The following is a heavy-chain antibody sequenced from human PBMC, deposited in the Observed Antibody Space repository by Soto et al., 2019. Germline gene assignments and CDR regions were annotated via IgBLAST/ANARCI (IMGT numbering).Heavy chain of an antibody. J-gene: IGHJ3*02. CDR1: GFSFSSSD. V-gene: IGHV3-30*03. Sequence: GGSLRLSCVASGFSFSSSDMHWVRQAPGKGLEWVAHISIDGSRKYYADSVKGRISVSRENSKNTLYLQINSLRPEEAALYYCTRGPTHGAFDIWGQGTMVTVSS. CDR2: ISIDGSRK. CDR3: TRGPTHGAFDI.